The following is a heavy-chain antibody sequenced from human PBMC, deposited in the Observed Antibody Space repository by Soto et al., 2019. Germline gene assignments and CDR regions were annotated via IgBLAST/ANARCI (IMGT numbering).Heavy chain of an antibody. CDR1: GYSFTGYD. CDR3: ARDQGYHDSSGPDLPMDY. J-gene: IGHJ4*02. V-gene: IGHV1-2*04. CDR2: INPNSGGT. Sequence: QVQLVQSGAEVKKPGASVKVSCKASGYSFTGYDMYWVRQAPGQGLEWMGWINPNSGGTNYGQKFQGWVTMTRDTSISTAYLELSRLRSDDTAVYYCARDQGYHDSSGPDLPMDYWGQGTLVTVSS. D-gene: IGHD3-22*01.